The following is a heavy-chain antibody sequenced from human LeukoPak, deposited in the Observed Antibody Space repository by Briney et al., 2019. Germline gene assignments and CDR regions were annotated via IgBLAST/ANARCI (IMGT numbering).Heavy chain of an antibody. J-gene: IGHJ4*02. CDR3: AKIDHLYCSGGSCYPALFDY. CDR2: IRYDGSNK. D-gene: IGHD2-15*01. CDR1: GFTFSSYG. V-gene: IGHV3-30*02. Sequence: GGSLRLSCAASGFTFSSYGMHWVRQAPGKGLEWVAFIRYDGSNKYYADSVKGRFTISRDNSKNTLYLQMSSLRAEDTAVYYCAKIDHLYCSGGSCYPALFDYWGQGTLVTVSS.